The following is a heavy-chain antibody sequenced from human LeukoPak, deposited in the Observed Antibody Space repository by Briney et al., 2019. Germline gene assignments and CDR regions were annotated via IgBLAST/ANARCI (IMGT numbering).Heavy chain of an antibody. Sequence: GGSLRLSCPASGFTFSNSWMAWVRQAPGKGLEWVAVISYDGSNKYYADSVKGRFTISRDNAKNSLYLQMNSLRDEDTAVYYCARGLAAVTTVGYWGQGTLVTVSS. CDR3: ARGLAAVTTVGY. J-gene: IGHJ4*02. D-gene: IGHD4-17*01. CDR2: ISYDGSNK. CDR1: GFTFSNSW. V-gene: IGHV3-30-3*01.